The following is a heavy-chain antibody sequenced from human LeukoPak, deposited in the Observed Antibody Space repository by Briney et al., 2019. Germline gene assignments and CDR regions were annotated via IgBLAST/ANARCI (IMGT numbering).Heavy chain of an antibody. CDR1: GGSINNYY. D-gene: IGHD6-19*01. CDR2: ISYSGST. CDR3: AREVEAVAAFDY. J-gene: IGHJ4*02. V-gene: IGHV4-59*12. Sequence: SETLSLTCIVSGGSINNYYWSWIRQAPGKGLEWIGYISYSGSTNYNPSLKSRVTISIDKSKNQFSLKLTSVTAADTAVYYCAREVEAVAAFDYWGQGTLVTVSS.